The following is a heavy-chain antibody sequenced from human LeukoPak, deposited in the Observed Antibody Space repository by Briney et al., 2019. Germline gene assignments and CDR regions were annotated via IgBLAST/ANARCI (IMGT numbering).Heavy chain of an antibody. CDR3: ARGVLLWFGETLYYYYMDV. CDR2: IYYSGST. J-gene: IGHJ6*03. Sequence: PSETLSLTCTVSGGSISSYYWSWIRQPPGKGPEWIGYIYYSGSTNYNPSLKSRVTISVDTSKNQFSLKLSSVTAADTAVYYCARGVLLWFGETLYYYYMDVWGKGTTVTISS. V-gene: IGHV4-59*01. D-gene: IGHD3-10*01. CDR1: GGSISSYY.